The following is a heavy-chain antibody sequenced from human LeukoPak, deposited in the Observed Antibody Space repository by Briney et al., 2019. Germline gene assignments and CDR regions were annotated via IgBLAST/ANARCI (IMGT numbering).Heavy chain of an antibody. Sequence: ASVKVSCKASGYTFTSYGINWVRQATGQGLEWMGWMNPNSGNTGYAQKFQGRVTITRNTSISTAYMELSSLRSEDTAVYYCAGGPSGYYMDVWGKGTTVTVSS. CDR1: GYTFTSYG. CDR2: MNPNSGNT. V-gene: IGHV1-8*03. J-gene: IGHJ6*03. CDR3: AGGPSGYYMDV.